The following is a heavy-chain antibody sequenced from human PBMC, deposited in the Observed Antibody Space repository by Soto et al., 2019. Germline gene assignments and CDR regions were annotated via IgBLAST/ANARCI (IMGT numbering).Heavy chain of an antibody. Sequence: GGSLRLSCAASGFSFSRHGMHWVRQAPGKGLEWVAVISYDGSNQDYADSVKGRFSISRDNSKNTVYLQMNSLRVEDSAVYYYARDRSSTYYYYGMDLWGQGTTVTVSS. V-gene: IGHV3-30-3*01. D-gene: IGHD6-19*01. CDR3: ARDRSSTYYYYGMDL. J-gene: IGHJ6*02. CDR1: GFSFSRHG. CDR2: ISYDGSNQ.